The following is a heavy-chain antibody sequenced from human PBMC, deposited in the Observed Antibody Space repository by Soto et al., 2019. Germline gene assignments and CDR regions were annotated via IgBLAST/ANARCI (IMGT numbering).Heavy chain of an antibody. Sequence: QVQLVQSGAEVKKPGASVKVSCKASGYTFTSYSISWVRRAPGQGLEWMGWISAYNGNTNYAQKLQGRVTMTTDTSTSTAYMELRSLRSDDTAVYYCARQYSSGWYGYYYGMDVWGQGTTVTVSS. D-gene: IGHD6-19*01. CDR2: ISAYNGNT. CDR1: GYTFTSYS. V-gene: IGHV1-18*01. J-gene: IGHJ6*02. CDR3: ARQYSSGWYGYYYGMDV.